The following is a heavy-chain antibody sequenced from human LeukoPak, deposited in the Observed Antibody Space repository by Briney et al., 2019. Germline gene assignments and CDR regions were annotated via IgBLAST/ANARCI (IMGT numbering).Heavy chain of an antibody. D-gene: IGHD5-18*01. CDR3: VREARGYHYTYFDY. V-gene: IGHV3-13*01. CDR1: GFTLGSHD. CDR2: VSSGFHA. Sequence: GGSLRLSCTASGFTLGSHDMHWVRQIPGQGLEWVAAVSSGFHAFFADSVQGRFTVSREDARNSLYLQMDSLRAGDTAVYYCVREARGYHYTYFDYWGQGTLVTVSS. J-gene: IGHJ4*02.